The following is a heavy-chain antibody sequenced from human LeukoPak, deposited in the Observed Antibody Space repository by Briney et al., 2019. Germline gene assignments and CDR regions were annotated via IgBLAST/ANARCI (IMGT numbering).Heavy chain of an antibody. CDR2: IGISSSTSI. CDR1: GFAFSSYA. J-gene: IGHJ4*02. V-gene: IGHV3-48*02. D-gene: IGHD3-16*01. CDR3: TRGAYEFDY. Sequence: GGSPRLSCAASGFAFSSYAMNWVRQAPGKGLEWVSYIGISSSTSIYYADSVRGRFTISRDNAKNSLYLQMNSLRDEDTAVYYCTRGAYEFDYWGQGTLVTVSS.